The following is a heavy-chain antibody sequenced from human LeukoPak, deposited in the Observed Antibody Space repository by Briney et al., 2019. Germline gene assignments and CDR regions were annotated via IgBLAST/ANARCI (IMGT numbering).Heavy chain of an antibody. J-gene: IGHJ6*03. CDR1: GYSFTSYW. CDR3: ARRAYLAAAGRADYYYMDV. V-gene: IGHV5-51*01. D-gene: IGHD6-13*01. CDR2: IYPGDSDT. Sequence: GESLKTSCKASGYSFTSYWIGWVRQMPGKGLEWMGIIYPGDSDTRYSPSFQGQVTISADKSISTAYLQWSSLKASDTAMYYCARRAYLAAAGRADYYYMDVWGKGTTVTVSS.